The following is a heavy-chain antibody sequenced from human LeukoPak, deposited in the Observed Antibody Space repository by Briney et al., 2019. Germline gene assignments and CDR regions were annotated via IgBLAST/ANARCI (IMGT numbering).Heavy chain of an antibody. Sequence: SETLSLTCTVSGGSISNYYWSWIRQPPGKGLEWIGYICDSGSINYNPSFESRVTISVDTSKNQFSLRLRYVTAADTAVYYCAREMATGGYYYYYMDVWGKGTTVTVSS. CDR2: ICDSGSI. V-gene: IGHV4-59*13. J-gene: IGHJ6*03. CDR3: AREMATGGYYYYYMDV. D-gene: IGHD5-24*01. CDR1: GGSISNYY.